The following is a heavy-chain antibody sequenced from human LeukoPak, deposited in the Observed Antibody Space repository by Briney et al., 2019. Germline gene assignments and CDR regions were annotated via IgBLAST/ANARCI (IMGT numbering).Heavy chain of an antibody. Sequence: ASVKVSCKASGYTFGSYGVSWVRQAPGQGPEWMAWISVYSGNTEYAQKFQDRVTLTADTSTSTVYMELRSLRSDDTAVYYCAGDGWSLGPWGQGTLVTVSS. CDR2: ISVYSGNT. D-gene: IGHD2-8*01. CDR3: AGDGWSLGP. CDR1: GYTFGSYG. V-gene: IGHV1-18*01. J-gene: IGHJ5*02.